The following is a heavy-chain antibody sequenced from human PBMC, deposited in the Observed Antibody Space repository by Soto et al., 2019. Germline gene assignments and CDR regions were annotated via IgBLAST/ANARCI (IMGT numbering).Heavy chain of an antibody. V-gene: IGHV3-30*18. CDR3: AKEVVPEGYYFDY. D-gene: IGHD2-21*01. CDR2: ISYDRSNK. Sequence: PVGSLRLSCAASGFTFSSYGMHWVRQAPGKGLEWVAVISYDRSNKYYADSVKGRFTISRDNSKNTLYLQMNSLRAEDTAVYYCAKEVVPEGYYFDYWGQGTLVTVSS. CDR1: GFTFSSYG. J-gene: IGHJ4*02.